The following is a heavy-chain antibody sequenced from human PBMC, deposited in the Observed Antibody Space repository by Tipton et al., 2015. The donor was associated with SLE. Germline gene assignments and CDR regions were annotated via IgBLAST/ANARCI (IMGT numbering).Heavy chain of an antibody. CDR2: TYYMSKWYN. Sequence: GLVKPSQTLSLTCAISGDSVSSTIASLNWIRQSPSRGLEWLGRTYYMSKWYNDYAVSVKSRIIINPDTSKNQFSLQLTSVTPEDTAVYYCARGFLYDGFQVSGQGTLVTVSS. D-gene: IGHD2-2*02. CDR3: ARGFLYDGFQV. CDR1: GDSVSSTIAS. V-gene: IGHV6-1*01. J-gene: IGHJ1*01.